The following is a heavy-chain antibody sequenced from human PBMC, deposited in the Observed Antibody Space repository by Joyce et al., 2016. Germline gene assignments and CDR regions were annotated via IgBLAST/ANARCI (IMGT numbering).Heavy chain of an antibody. J-gene: IGHJ5*02. D-gene: IGHD4-17*01. CDR1: GYTFTSYD. CDR3: ARERNFGDLSFDP. CDR2: MKPNSGNT. Sequence: QVQLVQSGAEVKKPGASVKVSCKASGYTFTSYDINWVRQATGQGLELMAWMKPNSGNTGYAQKFQDRVTMTWNTSISTAYMEVSSLRSEDTAIYYCARERNFGDLSFDPWGQGTLVTVSS. V-gene: IGHV1-8*01.